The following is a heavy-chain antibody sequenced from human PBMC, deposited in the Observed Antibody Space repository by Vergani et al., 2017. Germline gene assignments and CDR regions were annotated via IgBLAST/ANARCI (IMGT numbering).Heavy chain of an antibody. J-gene: IGHJ3*01. D-gene: IGHD4-23*01. CDR2: IYVSGIT. CDR1: GASINNDFYY. Sequence: QVQLQESGPGLVKPSQTLSITCTVSGASINNDFYYWHWIRQPAGKGLEWIGRIYVSGITDYNSSLQSRVSMSVDTSKNQFSLTLTSVTAADTAVYYCARDNKQLRPRAFDLGGQGIMVTVS. CDR3: ARDNKQLRPRAFDL. V-gene: IGHV4-61*02.